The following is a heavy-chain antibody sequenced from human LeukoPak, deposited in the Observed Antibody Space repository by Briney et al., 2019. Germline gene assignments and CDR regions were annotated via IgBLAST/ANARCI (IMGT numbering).Heavy chain of an antibody. D-gene: IGHD3-10*01. CDR1: GYTFTSYG. V-gene: IGHV1-18*01. CDR3: ARVPMVRGNYYFDY. Sequence: ASVKVSCKASGYTFTSYGISWVRQAPGQGLEWMGWISAYNGNTNYAQKLQGRVTMTTDTSTSTAYMELRSLRSDDTAVYYCARVPMVRGNYYFDYWGQGILVTVSS. J-gene: IGHJ4*02. CDR2: ISAYNGNT.